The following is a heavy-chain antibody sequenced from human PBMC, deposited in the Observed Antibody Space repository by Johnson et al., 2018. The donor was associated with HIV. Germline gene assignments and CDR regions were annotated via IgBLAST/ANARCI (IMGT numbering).Heavy chain of an antibody. J-gene: IGHJ3*02. V-gene: IGHV3-13*01. CDR2: IGSAGST. D-gene: IGHD6-19*01. CDR3: ARDGTRLEQWLHGAGAFDI. Sequence: VQLVESGGGLVQPGGSLRLSCAASGFTFSSYDMHWVHQATGKGLEWVSGIGSAGSTYYEDSVKGRFTIARDNSKTTLYLQMNSLRAEDTAVYYRARDGTRLEQWLHGAGAFDIWGQGTVVTVSS. CDR1: GFTFSSYD.